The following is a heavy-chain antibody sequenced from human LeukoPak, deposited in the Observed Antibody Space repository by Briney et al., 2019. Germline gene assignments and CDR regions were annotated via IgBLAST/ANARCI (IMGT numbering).Heavy chain of an antibody. CDR1: GESINSFY. Sequence: SETLSLTCTVSGESINSFYWSWIRQPAGKGLEWIGRIYSSGSTNYSPSLKSRVTMSVDTSKNQFSLKLSSVTAADTAVYYCARDRGGSGYYSDAFDIWGQGTMVTVSS. D-gene: IGHD3-22*01. CDR3: ARDRGGSGYYSDAFDI. V-gene: IGHV4-4*07. CDR2: IYSSGST. J-gene: IGHJ3*02.